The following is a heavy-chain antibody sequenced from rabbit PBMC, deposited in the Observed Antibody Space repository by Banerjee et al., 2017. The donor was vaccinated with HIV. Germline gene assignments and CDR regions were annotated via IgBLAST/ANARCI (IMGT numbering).Heavy chain of an antibody. J-gene: IGHJ6*01. CDR1: GFSFSSIYY. CDR3: TRDLLRSYAGTGDL. CDR2: IYTGSSGST. V-gene: IGHV1S45*01. Sequence: QQQLEESGGGLVKPEGSLTLTCTASGFSFSSIYYMCWVRQAPGKGLEWIACIYTGSSGSTYYASWAKGRFTISKTSSTTVTLQMTSLTAADTATYFCTRDLLRSYAGTGDLWGQGTLVTVS. D-gene: IGHD4-2*01.